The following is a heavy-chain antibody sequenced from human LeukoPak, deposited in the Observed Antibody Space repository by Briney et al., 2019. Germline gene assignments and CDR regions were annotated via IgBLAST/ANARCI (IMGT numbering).Heavy chain of an antibody. CDR2: IWYDGSNK. Sequence: TGGSLRLSCAASGFTFSSYGMHWVRQAPGKGLEWVAVIWYDGSNKYYADSVKGRFTISRDNSKNPLYLQRNSLRAEDTAVYYCARGNYGDYVSFDYWGQGTLVTVSS. V-gene: IGHV3-33*01. CDR1: GFTFSSYG. CDR3: ARGNYGDYVSFDY. D-gene: IGHD4-17*01. J-gene: IGHJ4*02.